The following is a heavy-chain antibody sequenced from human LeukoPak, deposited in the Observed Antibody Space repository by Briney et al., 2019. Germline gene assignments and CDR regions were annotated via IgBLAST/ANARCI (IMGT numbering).Heavy chain of an antibody. J-gene: IGHJ4*02. V-gene: IGHV4-59*01. D-gene: IGHD3-22*01. Sequence: TSETLSLTCSVSGASLSSYYWGWIRQSPGKGLEWFGYISDTGKTDYNPSLKSRGTLSLDTSKNQFSLRLTSVTAADTAVYYCVTGYYEPFDNWGQGTLVTVSS. CDR3: VTGYYEPFDN. CDR1: GASLSSYY. CDR2: ISDTGKT.